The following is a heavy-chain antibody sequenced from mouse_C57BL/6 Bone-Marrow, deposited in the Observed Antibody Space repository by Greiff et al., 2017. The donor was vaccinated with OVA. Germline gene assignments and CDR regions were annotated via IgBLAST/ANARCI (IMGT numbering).Heavy chain of an antibody. V-gene: IGHV1-54*01. CDR3: ARWWRLDYAMDY. J-gene: IGHJ4*01. D-gene: IGHD1-1*02. CDR1: GYTFTNYL. CDR2: INPGSGGT. Sequence: VQLQQSGAELVRPGTSVKMSCKASGYTFTNYLIEWVKQRPGQGLEWIGVINPGSGGTNYNEKFKGKATLTADKSSSTAYMQLSSLTSEDSAVYFGARWWRLDYAMDYWGQGTSVTVSS.